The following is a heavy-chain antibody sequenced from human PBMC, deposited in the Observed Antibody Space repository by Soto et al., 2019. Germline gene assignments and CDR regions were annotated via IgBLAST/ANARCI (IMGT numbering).Heavy chain of an antibody. Sequence: ASVKVSCKASGYTFTSYGISWVRQAPGQGLEWMGWISAYNGNANYAQKLQGRVTMTTDTSTSTAYMELRSLRSDDTAVYYCARYCSSTSCQYYYGMDVWGQGTTVTVSS. D-gene: IGHD2-2*01. CDR3: ARYCSSTSCQYYYGMDV. CDR2: ISAYNGNA. V-gene: IGHV1-18*04. J-gene: IGHJ6*02. CDR1: GYTFTSYG.